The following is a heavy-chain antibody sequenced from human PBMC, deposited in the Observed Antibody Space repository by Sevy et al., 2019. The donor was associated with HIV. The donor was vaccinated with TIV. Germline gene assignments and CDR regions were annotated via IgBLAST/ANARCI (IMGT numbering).Heavy chain of an antibody. J-gene: IGHJ5*02. D-gene: IGHD2-15*01. CDR3: ARGYCGGGSCTAFDP. Sequence: GGSLRLSCVASGFTSSSYAMSWVRQAPGKGLEWVSVMYSGGSPYYADSVKGRFALSRDMSKNTVYLQMNSLRAEDTAVYYCARGYCGGGSCTAFDPWGQGTLVTVSS. CDR2: MYSGGSP. V-gene: IGHV3-23*03. CDR1: GFTSSSYA.